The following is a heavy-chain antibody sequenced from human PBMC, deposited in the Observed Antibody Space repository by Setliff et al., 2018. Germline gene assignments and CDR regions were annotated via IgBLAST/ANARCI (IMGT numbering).Heavy chain of an antibody. CDR2: IFHSGST. CDR1: GDSISSGSYY. CDR3: ARVADGSGSFYLGFDY. Sequence: PSETLSLTCTVSGDSISSGSYYWNWIRQHPEKGLEWLGYIFHSGSTHYISSLKSRITISIDTSKNHFSLELNSVTAADSAVYYCARVADGSGSFYLGFDYWGQGSLVTV. J-gene: IGHJ4*02. D-gene: IGHD3-10*01. V-gene: IGHV4-31*03.